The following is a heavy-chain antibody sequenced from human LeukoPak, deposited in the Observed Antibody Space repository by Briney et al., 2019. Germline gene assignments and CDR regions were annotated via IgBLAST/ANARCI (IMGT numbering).Heavy chain of an antibody. D-gene: IGHD3-10*01. J-gene: IGHJ6*02. CDR1: GGSLSSYY. Sequence: PSETLSLTCTVSGGSLSSYYWSWIRQPPRGGLEWIGYVYSSGGTTYNPSLKSRVTISIDRSNNQFSLNLSSVTAADTAVYYCARGSPRRYYYGSGSYPGLLLYGMDVWGQGTTVTVSS. CDR2: VYSSGGT. CDR3: ARGSPRRYYYGSGSYPGLLLYGMDV. V-gene: IGHV4-59*01.